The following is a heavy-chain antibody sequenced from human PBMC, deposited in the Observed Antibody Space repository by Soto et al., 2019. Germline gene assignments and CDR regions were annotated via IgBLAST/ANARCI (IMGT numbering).Heavy chain of an antibody. CDR1: GFSLDSPAVG. D-gene: IGHD6-19*01. CDR3: AHGSGWLSDY. V-gene: IGHV2-5*02. CDR2: IYWDYDK. Sequence: QITLKESDPTLVKPTQTLTLTCTFSGFSLDSPAVGVNWIRQPPGKALEWLGLIYWDYDKQYNPSLKSRLTITRDTSKNRVVLTMTHMDPVDTATYYCAHGSGWLSDYWGQGTLVTVSS. J-gene: IGHJ4*02.